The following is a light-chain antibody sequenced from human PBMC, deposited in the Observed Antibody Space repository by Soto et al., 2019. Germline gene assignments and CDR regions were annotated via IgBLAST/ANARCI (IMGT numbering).Light chain of an antibody. CDR2: DTS. V-gene: IGKV3-11*01. CDR3: QQRYNWLT. CDR1: QSVTKY. Sequence: EIVLKQSPATLSLSPGERATLSCRASQSVTKYLAWYQQKPGQAPRLLIYDTSNRAPGIPARFSGSGSGTDFTLTINNLESEDSGIYYCQQRYNWLTFGGGTKV. J-gene: IGKJ4*01.